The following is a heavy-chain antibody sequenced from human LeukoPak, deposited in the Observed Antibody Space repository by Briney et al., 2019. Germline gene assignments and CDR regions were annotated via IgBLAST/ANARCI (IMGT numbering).Heavy chain of an antibody. CDR3: ARCCPLLLWFGELRGDWFDP. CDR2: INHSGST. V-gene: IGHV4-34*01. J-gene: IGHJ5*02. D-gene: IGHD3-10*01. Sequence: SETLSLTCAVYGGSFSGYYWSWIRQPPGKGLEWIGEINHSGSTNYNPSLKSRVTISVDTSKNQFSLKLSSVTAADTAVYYCARCCPLLLWFGELRGDWFDPWGQGTLVTVSS. CDR1: GGSFSGYY.